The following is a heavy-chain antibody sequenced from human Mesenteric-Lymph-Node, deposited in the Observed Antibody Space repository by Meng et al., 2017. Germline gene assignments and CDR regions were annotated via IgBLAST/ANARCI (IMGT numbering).Heavy chain of an antibody. Sequence: QVQLQQWGAGLLKPSETLSLTCAVYGGSFSGYYWSWIRQPPGKGLEWIGYIYYSGSTYYNPSLKSRVTISVDTSKNQFSLKLSSVTAADTAVYYCARVAVGISSFDYWGQGTLVTVSS. CDR3: ARVAVGISSFDY. D-gene: IGHD1-26*01. J-gene: IGHJ4*02. CDR2: IYYSGST. CDR1: GGSFSGYY. V-gene: IGHV4-34*01.